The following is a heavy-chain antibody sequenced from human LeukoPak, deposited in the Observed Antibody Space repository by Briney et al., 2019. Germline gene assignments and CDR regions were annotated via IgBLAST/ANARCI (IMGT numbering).Heavy chain of an antibody. D-gene: IGHD3-16*01. CDR2: IIPIFGTA. J-gene: IGHJ6*02. Sequence: GASVKVSCKASGYTFTSYGISWVRQAPGQGLEWMGGIIPIFGTANYAQKFQGRVTITADESTSTAYMELSSLRSEDTAVYYCARAMITSPGRGYYGMDVWGQGTTVTVSS. V-gene: IGHV1-69*13. CDR3: ARAMITSPGRGYYGMDV. CDR1: GYTFTSYG.